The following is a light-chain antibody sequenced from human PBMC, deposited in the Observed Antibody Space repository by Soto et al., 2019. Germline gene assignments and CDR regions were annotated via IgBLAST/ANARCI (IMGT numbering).Light chain of an antibody. CDR1: QAISTW. Sequence: DIQMTQSPSSVSASVGDRVTITCRASQAISTWLAWYQQKPGKAPKLLIYAASNLQTGVPSRFSGSGSGTDYTLTISSLQPEDFATYYCQQANSFPRTFGQGTKVEIK. V-gene: IGKV1D-12*01. J-gene: IGKJ1*01. CDR2: AAS. CDR3: QQANSFPRT.